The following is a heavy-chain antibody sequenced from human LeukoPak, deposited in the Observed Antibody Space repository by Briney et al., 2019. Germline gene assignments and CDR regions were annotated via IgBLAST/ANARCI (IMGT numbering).Heavy chain of an antibody. CDR1: GYTFTSYG. CDR2: ISAYNGNT. CDR3: ARGYSGYDATTFDY. Sequence: ASVKVSCKASGYTFTSYGISWVRQAPGQGLEWIGGISAYNGNTKYAQKLQGRVTMTTDTSTSTAYMELRSLRSDDTAVYYCARGYSGYDATTFDYWGQGTLVTVSS. D-gene: IGHD5-12*01. V-gene: IGHV1-18*01. J-gene: IGHJ4*02.